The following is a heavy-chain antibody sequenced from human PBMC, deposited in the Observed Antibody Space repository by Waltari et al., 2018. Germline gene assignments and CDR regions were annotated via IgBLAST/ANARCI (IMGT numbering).Heavy chain of an antibody. V-gene: IGHV3-49*04. D-gene: IGHD3-22*01. CDR3: TRSNSGSYYYDY. CDR2: ISSKAYGGTA. J-gene: IGHJ4*02. Sequence: EVQLVESGGGLVQPGGSLRLSCAASGFTFSNHYMYWVRQAPGKGLEWVGFISSKAYGGTAEYAASGKGRCTISRDDSKSIAYLQMISLKTEETAVYYCTRSNSGSYYYDYWGQGVLVTVAS. CDR1: GFTFSNHY.